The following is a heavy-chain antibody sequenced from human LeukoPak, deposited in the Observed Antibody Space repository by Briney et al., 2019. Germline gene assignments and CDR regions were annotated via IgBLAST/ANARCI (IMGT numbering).Heavy chain of an antibody. J-gene: IGHJ4*02. D-gene: IGHD6-6*01. Sequence: GGSLRLSCAASGFTFSSYAMSWVRPAPGKGLEWVSAISGSGDSTYYADSVKGRFTISRDNSKNTLYLQLNSLRAEDTAVYYCAKSRSSEARAGSNYWGQGTLVTVSS. CDR1: GFTFSSYA. CDR2: ISGSGDST. V-gene: IGHV3-23*01. CDR3: AKSRSSEARAGSNY.